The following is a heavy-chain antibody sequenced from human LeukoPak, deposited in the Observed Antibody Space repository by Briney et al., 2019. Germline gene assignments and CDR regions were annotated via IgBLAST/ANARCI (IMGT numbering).Heavy chain of an antibody. J-gene: IGHJ4*02. CDR3: VIMDTAMVTPDY. CDR1: GFTFSSYA. D-gene: IGHD5-18*01. V-gene: IGHV3-23*01. Sequence: GGSLRLSCAASGFTFSSYAMSWVRQAPGKGLEWVSAISGSGGSTYYADSVKGRFTISRDNSKNTLYLQMNSLRAEDMAVYYCVIMDTAMVTPDYWGQGTLVTVSS. CDR2: ISGSGGST.